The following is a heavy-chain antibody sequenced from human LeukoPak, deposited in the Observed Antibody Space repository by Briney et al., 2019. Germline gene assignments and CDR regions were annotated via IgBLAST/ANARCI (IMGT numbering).Heavy chain of an antibody. CDR2: INPSGGST. D-gene: IGHD6-19*01. CDR3: ARVGSGDYFDY. V-gene: IGHV1-46*01. J-gene: IGHJ4*02. Sequence: ASVKVSCKASGYTFTSYYMHWVRQAPGQGLEWMGIINPSGGSTSYAQKFQGRVTMTRDTSTSTVYMELSSLRSEDTAAYYCARVGSGDYFDYWGQGTLVTVSS. CDR1: GYTFTSYY.